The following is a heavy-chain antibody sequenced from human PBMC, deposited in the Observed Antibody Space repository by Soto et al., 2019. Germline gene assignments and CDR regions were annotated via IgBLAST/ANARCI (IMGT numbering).Heavy chain of an antibody. CDR1: GGSISSYY. J-gene: IGHJ3*02. D-gene: IGHD2-15*01. V-gene: IGHV4-59*01. CDR2: IYYSGST. Sequence: PSETLSLTCTFSGGSISSYYWSWIRQPPGKGLEWIGYIYYSGSTNYNPSLKSRVTISVDTSKNQFSLKLSSVTAADTAVYYCARGYCSGGSCYPDDAFDIWGQGTMVTVSS. CDR3: ARGYCSGGSCYPDDAFDI.